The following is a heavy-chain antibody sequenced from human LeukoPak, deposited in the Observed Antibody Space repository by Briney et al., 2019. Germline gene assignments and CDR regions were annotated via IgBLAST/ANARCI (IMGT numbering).Heavy chain of an antibody. CDR1: GFTFSSYS. Sequence: GGSLRLSCAASGFTFSSYSMNSVRQAPAKGLEMVSSISSSSYIYYADSVKGRFTISRDNAKNSLYLQMNSLRAEDTAVYYCARAYCGGDCYSDTIDYWGQGTLVTVSS. V-gene: IGHV3-21*01. D-gene: IGHD2-21*01. CDR3: ARAYCGGDCYSDTIDY. CDR2: ISSSSYI. J-gene: IGHJ4*02.